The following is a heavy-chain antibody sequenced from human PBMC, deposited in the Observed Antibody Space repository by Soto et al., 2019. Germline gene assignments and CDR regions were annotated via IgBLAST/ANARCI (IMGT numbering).Heavy chain of an antibody. V-gene: IGHV1-69*08. CDR3: AGDPDSHYNDSHASSYP. CDR2: IIPIIGII. Sequence: QVQLVQSGAEVKKPGSSVKVSWKASGGTFSTYTITWVRQAPGQGLEWMGRIIPIIGIINYAQKFQGRVTISADKFTGTAYMELTGLRSDDTAVYYCAGDPDSHYNDSHASSYPWGQGTLVTVS. CDR1: GGTFSTYT. D-gene: IGHD4-4*01. J-gene: IGHJ5*02.